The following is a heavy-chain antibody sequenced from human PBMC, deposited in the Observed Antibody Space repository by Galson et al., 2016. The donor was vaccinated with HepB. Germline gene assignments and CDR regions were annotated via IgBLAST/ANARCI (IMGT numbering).Heavy chain of an antibody. CDR2: INPDSGGT. Sequence: SVKVSCKASGFTFTDHYMHWVRQAPGQGLEWMGWINPDSGGTNYAQKFQGRVTMTRDTSINTVNLDLTRLTSDDTAIYYCAKDGGGYAKWQRRVGAWDSGMDVWGQGTTVTVSS. CDR1: GFTFTDHY. CDR3: AKDGGGYAKWQRRVGAWDSGMDV. D-gene: IGHD1-26*01. J-gene: IGHJ6*02. V-gene: IGHV1-2*02.